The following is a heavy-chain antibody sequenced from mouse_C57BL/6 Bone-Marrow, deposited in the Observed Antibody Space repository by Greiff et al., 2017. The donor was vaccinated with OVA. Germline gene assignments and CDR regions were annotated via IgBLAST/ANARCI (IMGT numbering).Heavy chain of an antibody. V-gene: IGHV1-81*01. CDR3: ARRGPYYYGSSYWYFDV. J-gene: IGHJ1*03. CDR1: GYTFTSYG. CDR2: IYPRSGNT. Sequence: VQLQQSGAELARPGASVKLSCKASGYTFTSYGISWVKQRTGQGLEWIGEIYPRSGNTYYNEKFKGKATLTADKSSSTAYMELRSLTSEDSAVYFCARRGPYYYGSSYWYFDVWGTGTTVTVSS. D-gene: IGHD1-1*01.